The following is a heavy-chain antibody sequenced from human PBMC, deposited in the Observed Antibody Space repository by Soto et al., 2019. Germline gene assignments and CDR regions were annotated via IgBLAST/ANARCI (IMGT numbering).Heavy chain of an antibody. V-gene: IGHV1-46*01. J-gene: IGHJ4*02. D-gene: IGHD3-22*01. CDR1: GYTFTSYY. CDR2: INPSGGST. CDR3: ARERTYYYDSSGYLDY. Sequence: ASVKVSCKASGYTFTSYYMHWVRQAPGQGLEWMGIINPSGGSTSYAQKFQGRVTMTRDTSTSTVYMELSSLRAEDTAVYYCARERTYYYDSSGYLDYWGQGTLVTVSS.